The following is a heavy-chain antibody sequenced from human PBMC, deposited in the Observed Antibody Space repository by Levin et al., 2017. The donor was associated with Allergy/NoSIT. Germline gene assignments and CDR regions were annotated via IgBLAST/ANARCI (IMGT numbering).Heavy chain of an antibody. D-gene: IGHD6-19*01. CDR3: AKDAIRRSDLPYYFDY. CDR1: GFTFNNYA. J-gene: IGHJ4*02. Sequence: GESLKISCAASGFTFNNYAMSWVRQAPGKGLEWVSAIINSGVGTYYADSVKGRFTIPRDNSKNTMYLQMNSLRAEDRAVYLCAKDAIRRSDLPYYFDYWGQGTLVTASS. CDR2: IINSGVGT. V-gene: IGHV3-23*01.